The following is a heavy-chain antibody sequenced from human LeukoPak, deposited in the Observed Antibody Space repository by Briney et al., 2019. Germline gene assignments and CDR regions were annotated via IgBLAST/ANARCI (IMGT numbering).Heavy chain of an antibody. Sequence: GGSLRLSCAASGFTFDDYAMHWVRRAPGKGLEWVSGISWNSGSIGYADSVKGRFTISRDNAKNSLYLQMNSLRAEDTALYYCAKGKGITGTLGYWGQGTLVTVSS. CDR1: GFTFDDYA. CDR3: AKGKGITGTLGY. D-gene: IGHD1-20*01. J-gene: IGHJ4*02. CDR2: ISWNSGSI. V-gene: IGHV3-9*01.